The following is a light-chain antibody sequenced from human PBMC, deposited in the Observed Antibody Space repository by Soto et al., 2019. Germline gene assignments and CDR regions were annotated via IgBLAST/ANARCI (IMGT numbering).Light chain of an antibody. CDR2: DVS. J-gene: IGLJ1*01. V-gene: IGLV2-11*01. Sequence: QSALTQPRSVSGSPGQSVTISCTGTSSDVGGYNHVSWYQQHPGKVPKLIIYDVSKRPSGVPDRFSGSKSGNTASLTISGLQTEDEADYYCCSYAGSYTFVFGIGTKLTVL. CDR1: SSDVGGYNH. CDR3: CSYAGSYTFV.